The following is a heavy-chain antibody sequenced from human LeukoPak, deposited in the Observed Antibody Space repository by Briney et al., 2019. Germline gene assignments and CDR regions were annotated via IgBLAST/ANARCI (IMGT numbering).Heavy chain of an antibody. J-gene: IGHJ4*02. D-gene: IGHD5-12*01. CDR1: GFTFSSYA. V-gene: IGHV3-30*04. CDR2: ISYDGSNK. Sequence: GGSLRLSCAASGFTFSSYAMHWVRQAPGKGLEWVAVISYDGSNKYYADSVKGRFTISRDNSKNTLYLQMNSLRADDTAVYYCAKGGYDFIEVGYFDSWGQGTLVTVSS. CDR3: AKGGYDFIEVGYFDS.